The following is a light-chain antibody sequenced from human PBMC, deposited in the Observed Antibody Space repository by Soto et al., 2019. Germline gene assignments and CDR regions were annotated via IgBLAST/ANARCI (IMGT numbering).Light chain of an antibody. Sequence: QSVLTQPPSASGSPGPRVTISCSGSSSNIGSTFIYWYQQLPGTARKLLIYRNNERPSGVHDRYSCSKSGTSAALAISGFRSEDEADYHCSAWDYSLSGVVFGGGTQLTVL. CDR3: SAWDYSLSGVV. CDR1: SSNIGSTF. V-gene: IGLV1-47*01. CDR2: RNN. J-gene: IGLJ2*01.